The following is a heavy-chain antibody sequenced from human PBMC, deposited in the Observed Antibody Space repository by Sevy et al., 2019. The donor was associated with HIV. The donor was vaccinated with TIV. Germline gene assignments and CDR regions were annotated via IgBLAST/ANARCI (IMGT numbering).Heavy chain of an antibody. CDR1: GFTFRSYT. D-gene: IGHD3-22*01. Sequence: GGSLRLSCVASGFTFRSYTMKWVRQAPGMGLECVSSISSSGSYIYYADSVKGRFTISRDDAKNSLYLQMNTLRAEDAALYYCARVRPYDTRDFDYWGQRTLVTVSS. V-gene: IGHV3-21*01. CDR2: ISSSGSYI. CDR3: ARVRPYDTRDFDY. J-gene: IGHJ4*02.